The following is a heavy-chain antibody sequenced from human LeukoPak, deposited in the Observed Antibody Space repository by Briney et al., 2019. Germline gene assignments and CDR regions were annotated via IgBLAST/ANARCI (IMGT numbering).Heavy chain of an antibody. J-gene: IGHJ4*02. Sequence: ASVKVSCKASGYTFTGYYMHWVRQAPGQGLEWMGWINPDSGGTNYAQKFQGRVTMTRDTSISTAFMELTRLRSDDTAVYYCARDHSSSWYPWGQGTLVTVSS. V-gene: IGHV1-2*02. CDR1: GYTFTGYY. D-gene: IGHD6-13*01. CDR3: ARDHSSSWYP. CDR2: INPDSGGT.